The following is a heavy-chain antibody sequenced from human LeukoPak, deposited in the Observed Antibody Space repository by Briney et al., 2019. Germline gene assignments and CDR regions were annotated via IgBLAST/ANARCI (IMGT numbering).Heavy chain of an antibody. CDR3: ARVLATVTTGGMDV. J-gene: IGHJ6*04. V-gene: IGHV4-61*01. CDR1: GGSGSSGSYY. CDR2: IYYRGST. D-gene: IGHD4-17*01. Sequence: KPSETLSLNCTVSGGSGSSGSYYWSWIRQPPRKGLEWVGYIYYRGSTNYNPSLKSRVTISVDTSKNQFSLKLSSVTAADTAVYYCARVLATVTTGGMDVWGKGTTVTVSS.